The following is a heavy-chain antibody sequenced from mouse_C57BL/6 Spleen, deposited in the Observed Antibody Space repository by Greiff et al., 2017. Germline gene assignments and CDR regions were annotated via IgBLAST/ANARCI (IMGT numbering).Heavy chain of an antibody. D-gene: IGHD1-1*01. CDR2: INPNNGGT. J-gene: IGHJ4*01. Sequence: VQLQQSGPELVKPGASVKMSCKASGYTFTDYNMHWVKQSHGKSLEWIGYINPNNGGTSYNQKFKGKATLTVNKSSSTAYMELRSLTSEESAVYYCARAGYYGSREDYAMDYWGQGTSVTVSS. CDR1: GYTFTDYN. V-gene: IGHV1-22*01. CDR3: ARAGYYGSREDYAMDY.